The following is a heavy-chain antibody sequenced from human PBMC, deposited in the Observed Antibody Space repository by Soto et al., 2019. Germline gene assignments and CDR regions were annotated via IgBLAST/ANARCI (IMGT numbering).Heavy chain of an antibody. CDR3: AKGYIYGYGDY. D-gene: IGHD5-18*01. Sequence: QVQLVQSGAEVKKPGASVKVSCKASGYTLTPYGISWVRQAPGQGLALMGWVSGYNGNTKYAHKFQGRVTMTTDTSTATAYMQLRRLRSADTSVYYCAKGYIYGYGDYWCVGTLVTVSS. CDR2: VSGYNGNT. J-gene: IGHJ4*02. V-gene: IGHV1-18*01. CDR1: GYTLTPYG.